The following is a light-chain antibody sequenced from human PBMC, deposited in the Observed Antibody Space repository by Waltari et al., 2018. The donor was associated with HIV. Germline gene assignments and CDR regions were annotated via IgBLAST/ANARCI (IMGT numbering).Light chain of an antibody. V-gene: IGLV1-47*01. CDR2: MNN. CDR3: AAWDASLSAWV. J-gene: IGLJ3*02. CDR1: SSNIGRTY. Sequence: QSVLTQPPSASGTPGQRVTISCSGSSSNIGRTYVYWYQQLPGTAPKLLIYMNNQRPSGVPDRFSGSKSGTSASLAISGLRSEDEADYYCAAWDASLSAWVFGGGTKLTVL.